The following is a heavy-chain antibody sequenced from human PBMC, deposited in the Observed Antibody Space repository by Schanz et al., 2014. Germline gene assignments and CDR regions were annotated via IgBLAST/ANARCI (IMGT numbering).Heavy chain of an antibody. Sequence: VQLVESGGGVVQPGRSLRLSCATSGLNFDYYGMNWVRQAPGKGLEWVSAISGSGASTYYADSVKGRFSISRDLSSNTLYLQMNSLRADDSAIYYCAKDHPSSGWPAFDVWGQGTQVTVSS. CDR3: AKDHPSSGWPAFDV. V-gene: IGHV3-23*04. D-gene: IGHD6-19*01. J-gene: IGHJ4*02. CDR2: ISGSGAST. CDR1: GLNFDYYG.